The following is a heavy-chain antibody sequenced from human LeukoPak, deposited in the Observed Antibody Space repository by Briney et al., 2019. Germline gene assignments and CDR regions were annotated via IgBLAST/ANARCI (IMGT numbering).Heavy chain of an antibody. CDR3: ARGDSGYYYYYMDV. D-gene: IGHD1-26*01. Sequence: ASVKVSCKASGYTFTSYDINWVRQAAGQGLEGMGWMNPNSGNTGYAQKFQGRVTMTRNTSISTAYMELSSLRSEDTAVYYCARGDSGYYYYYMDVWGKGTTVTISS. CDR2: MNPNSGNT. J-gene: IGHJ6*03. V-gene: IGHV1-8*01. CDR1: GYTFTSYD.